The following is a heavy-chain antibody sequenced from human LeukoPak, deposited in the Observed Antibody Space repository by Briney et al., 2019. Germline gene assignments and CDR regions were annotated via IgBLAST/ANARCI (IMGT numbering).Heavy chain of an antibody. CDR3: AKDGRSTTPGY. CDR1: GFTFSTYA. V-gene: IGHV3-23*01. D-gene: IGHD2/OR15-2a*01. CDR2: ITGSGGAT. Sequence: GGSLRLSCAASGFTFSTYAVNWVRQAPGKGLEWVSAITGSGGATYYADSVKGRFTISRDNSKNTLYLQMNSLRAEDTAVYYCAKDGRSTTPGYWGQGTLVTVSS. J-gene: IGHJ4*02.